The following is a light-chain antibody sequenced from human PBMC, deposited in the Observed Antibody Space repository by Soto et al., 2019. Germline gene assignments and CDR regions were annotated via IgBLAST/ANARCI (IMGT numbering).Light chain of an antibody. CDR3: SSFTSGSTL. CDR1: SSDVGGYNF. J-gene: IGLJ1*01. V-gene: IGLV2-14*01. CDR2: EVS. Sequence: QSVLTQPASVSGSPEQSITISCTGTSSDVGGYNFVSWYQQHPGKAPKLMIYEVSNRPSGVSNRFSGSKSGNTASLTISGLQAEDEADYYCSSFTSGSTLFGTGTKLTVL.